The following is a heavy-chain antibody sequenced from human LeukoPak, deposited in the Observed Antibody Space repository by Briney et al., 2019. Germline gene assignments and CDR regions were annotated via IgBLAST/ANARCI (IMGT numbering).Heavy chain of an antibody. CDR2: IKQDGSEK. J-gene: IGHJ3*02. Sequence: PGGSLRLSCAASGFTFSSYWMTWVRQAPGKGLEWVANIKQDGSEKYYVDSVKGRFTISRDNAKNSLFLQMTSLRAEDTAIYSCARVTSGDAFDTWGQGTLVTVSS. CDR3: ARVTSGDAFDT. CDR1: GFTFSSYW. V-gene: IGHV3-7*04.